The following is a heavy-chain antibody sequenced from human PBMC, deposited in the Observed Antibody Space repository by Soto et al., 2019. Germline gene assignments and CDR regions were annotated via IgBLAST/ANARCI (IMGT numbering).Heavy chain of an antibody. J-gene: IGHJ4*02. CDR2: VNHGGTS. Sequence: SEPLSLTCAVLGGSFSGYYWDWIRQPPGKGLEWIGEVNHGGTSNYNPSLKSRVTISVDRSKNQFSLKLSSVTAAGTAVYYCARGKWLRSSFDYWGQGTLVTVSS. CDR3: ARGKWLRSSFDY. D-gene: IGHD5-12*01. CDR1: GGSFSGYY. V-gene: IGHV4-34*01.